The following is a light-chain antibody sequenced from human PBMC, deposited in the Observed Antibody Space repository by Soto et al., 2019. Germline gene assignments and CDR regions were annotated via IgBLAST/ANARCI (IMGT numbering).Light chain of an antibody. V-gene: IGLV2-23*01. J-gene: IGLJ3*02. CDR3: SSYAGGGTWV. CDR1: SSDVGGYSL. Sequence: QSALTQPASVSGSPGQSITISCSGTSSDVGGYSLVSWYQQYPGKAPELIIYEDNRRTSGVSNRFSASKSGNTASLTISGLQAEDEGDEYCSSYAGGGTWVFGGGTKLTVL. CDR2: EDN.